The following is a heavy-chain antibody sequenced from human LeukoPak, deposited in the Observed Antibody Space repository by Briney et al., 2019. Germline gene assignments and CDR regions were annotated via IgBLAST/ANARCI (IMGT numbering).Heavy chain of an antibody. CDR3: ARGSWAPAMTTPPPDFDY. CDR1: GASMGSFF. D-gene: IGHD1-14*01. V-gene: IGHV4-59*01. CDR2: IYYSRST. Sequence: PSETLSLTCTVSGASMGSFFWTWIRQPPGRGLEWIGHIYYSRSTNYNTPLKSRVTMSIDTSKNQFSLKRTSVTAADTAVYYCARGSWAPAMTTPPPDFDYWGQGTLVTASS. J-gene: IGHJ4*02.